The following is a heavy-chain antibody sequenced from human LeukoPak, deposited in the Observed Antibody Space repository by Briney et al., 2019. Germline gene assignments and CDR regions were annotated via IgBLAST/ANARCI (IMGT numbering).Heavy chain of an antibody. CDR2: MSSSDDGR. CDR1: GFSFSSYA. V-gene: IGHV3-23*01. Sequence: GGSLRLSCATSGFSFSSYAMSWVRQAPGKGLEWVSAMSSSDDGRYYAASVRGRFTISRDTSRSTLYLQMNSLRAEDAAVYYCAKAPVTSCRGAFCYPFDYWGQGALVTVSS. J-gene: IGHJ4*02. CDR3: AKAPVTSCRGAFCYPFDY. D-gene: IGHD2-15*01.